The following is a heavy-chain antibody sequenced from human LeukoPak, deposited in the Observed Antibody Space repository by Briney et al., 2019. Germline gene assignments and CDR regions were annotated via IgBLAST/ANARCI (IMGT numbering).Heavy chain of an antibody. D-gene: IGHD4-23*01. CDR1: GGTFSSYA. CDR2: IIPIFGTA. V-gene: IGHV1-69*01. Sequence: GASVKVSCKASGGTFSSYAISWVRQAPGQGLEWMGGIIPIFGTANYAQKFQGRVTITADESTSTAYMELSSLRSEDTAVYYCARGVFVVTPEDYYYYMDVWGKGTTVTVSS. CDR3: ARGVFVVTPEDYYYYMDV. J-gene: IGHJ6*03.